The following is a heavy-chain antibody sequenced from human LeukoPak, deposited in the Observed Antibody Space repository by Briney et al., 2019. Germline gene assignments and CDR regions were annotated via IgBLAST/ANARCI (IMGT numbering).Heavy chain of an antibody. J-gene: IGHJ4*02. CDR2: IYYSGST. CDR3: ARDRPISGAVPAASRYYFDY. CDR1: GGSISSYY. Sequence: PSETLSLTCTVSGGSISSYYWSWIRQPPGKGLEWIGYIYYSGSTNYNPSLKSRVTISVDTSKNQFSLKLSSVTAADTAVCYCARDRPISGAVPAASRYYFDYWGQGTLVTVSS. V-gene: IGHV4-59*01. D-gene: IGHD2-2*01.